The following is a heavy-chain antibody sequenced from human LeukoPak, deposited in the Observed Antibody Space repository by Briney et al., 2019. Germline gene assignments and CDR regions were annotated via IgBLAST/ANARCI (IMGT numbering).Heavy chain of an antibody. CDR2: ISGSGGST. CDR1: GFTFSSYA. V-gene: IGHV3-23*01. CDR3: AKSMRIAAAGTGVDY. D-gene: IGHD6-13*01. Sequence: GGSLRLSCAASGFTFSSYAMSWVRQAPGKGLEWVSAISGSGGSTYYADSVKGRFTISRDNSKNTLYLQMNSLRAEGTAVYYCAKSMRIAAAGTGVDYWGQGTLVTVSS. J-gene: IGHJ4*02.